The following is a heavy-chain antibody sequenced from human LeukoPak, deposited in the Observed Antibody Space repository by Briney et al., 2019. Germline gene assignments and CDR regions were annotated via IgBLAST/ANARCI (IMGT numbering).Heavy chain of an antibody. Sequence: SETLSLTCTVSGGSISSSSYYWGWIRQPPGKGLEWIGSIYYSGSTYYNLSLKSRVTISVDRSKNQFSLKLSSVTAADTAVYYCARASEDIVVVPGATGFDYWGQGTLVTVSS. V-gene: IGHV4-39*07. CDR1: GGSISSSSYY. CDR3: ARASEDIVVVPGATGFDY. CDR2: IYYSGST. D-gene: IGHD2-2*01. J-gene: IGHJ4*02.